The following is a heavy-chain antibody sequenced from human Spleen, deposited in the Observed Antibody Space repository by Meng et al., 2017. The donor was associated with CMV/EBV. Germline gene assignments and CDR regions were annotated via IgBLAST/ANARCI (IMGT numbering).Heavy chain of an antibody. Sequence: GESLKISCAASGFTFDDYAMHWVRQAPGKGLEWVAVISYDGSNKYYADSVKGRFTISRDNSKNTLYLQMNSLRAEDTAVYYCARGEWELLVLDSWGQGTLVTV. V-gene: IGHV3-30-3*01. CDR1: GFTFDDYA. J-gene: IGHJ4*02. CDR2: ISYDGSNK. D-gene: IGHD1-26*01. CDR3: ARGEWELLVLDS.